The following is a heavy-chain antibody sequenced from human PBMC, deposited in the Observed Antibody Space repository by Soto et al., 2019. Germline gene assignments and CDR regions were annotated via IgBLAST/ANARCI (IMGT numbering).Heavy chain of an antibody. D-gene: IGHD3-10*01. J-gene: IGHJ4*02. CDR1: GFTFSSYA. CDR3: ARGSTDSYPGSRIFDF. Sequence: GGSLRLSCAASGFTFSSYAMSWVRQAPGKGLEWVSAISGSCGSTYYADSVKGRFTISRDNSKKTLYLQMNSLRVEDSALYYCARGSTDSYPGSRIFDFWGRGTLVTVS. V-gene: IGHV3-23*01. CDR2: ISGSCGST.